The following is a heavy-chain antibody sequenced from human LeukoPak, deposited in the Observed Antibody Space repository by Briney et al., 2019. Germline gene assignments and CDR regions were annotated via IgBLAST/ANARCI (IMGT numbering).Heavy chain of an antibody. CDR3: AKDPQLRQYYYYGMDV. CDR2: ISYDGSNK. Sequence: GGSLRLSCAASGFTFSSYGMHWVRQAPGKGLEWVAVISYDGSNKYYADSVKGRFTISRDNSKNTLYLQMNSLGAEDTAVYYCAKDPQLRQYYYYGMDVWGQGTTVTVSS. D-gene: IGHD3-3*01. V-gene: IGHV3-30*18. CDR1: GFTFSSYG. J-gene: IGHJ6*02.